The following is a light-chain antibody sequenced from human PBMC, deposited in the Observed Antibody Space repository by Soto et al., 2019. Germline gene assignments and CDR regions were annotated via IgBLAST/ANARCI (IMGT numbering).Light chain of an antibody. V-gene: IGLV4-60*02. CDR3: ETWDSNTRG. CDR2: LEGSGSY. Sequence: QSVLTQSSSASASLGSSVPLPCPLSSGHSSYIIAWHQQQPGKAPRYLMKLEGSGSYNKGSGVPDRFSGSSSGADRYLTISNLQFEDEADYYCETWDSNTRGFGGGTKRTVL. J-gene: IGLJ3*02. CDR1: SGHSSYI.